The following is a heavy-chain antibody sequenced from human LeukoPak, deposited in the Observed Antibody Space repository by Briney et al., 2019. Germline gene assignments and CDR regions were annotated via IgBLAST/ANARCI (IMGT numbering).Heavy chain of an antibody. Sequence: GGSLRLSCAASGFTFSDYYMSWVRQAPGKGLEWVSVIYSGGSTYYADSVKGRFTISRDNSKNTLYLQMNSLRAEDTAVYYCARDLALNWGQGTLVTVSS. CDR2: IYSGGST. V-gene: IGHV3-66*01. CDR1: GFTFSDYY. J-gene: IGHJ4*02. CDR3: ARDLALN. D-gene: IGHD3-16*01.